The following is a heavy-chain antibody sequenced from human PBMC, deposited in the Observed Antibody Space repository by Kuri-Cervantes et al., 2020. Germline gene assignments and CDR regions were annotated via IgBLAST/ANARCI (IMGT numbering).Heavy chain of an antibody. CDR1: GGTFNNYV. V-gene: IGHV1-69*06. D-gene: IGHD6-19*01. Sequence: SVKVSCKASGGTFNNYVISWVRQAPGQGLEWMGGIIPIFGTANYAQKFQGRVTITADKSTSTAYMELSSLRSDDTALYYCARDLSGSGWRGENFDHWGQGTLVTVSS. CDR3: ARDLSGSGWRGENFDH. CDR2: IIPIFGTA. J-gene: IGHJ4*02.